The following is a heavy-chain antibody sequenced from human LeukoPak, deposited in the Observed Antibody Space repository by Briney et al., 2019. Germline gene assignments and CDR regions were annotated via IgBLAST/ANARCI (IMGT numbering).Heavy chain of an antibody. CDR1: GYTFTYYG. D-gene: IGHD4-17*01. CDR3: ARSLTYGEHPPFDF. J-gene: IGHJ4*02. Sequence: GASVKVSCKASGYTFTYYGLNWVRQAPGQGLEWMGWINTNTGNPTYAQGFTGRFVFSLDTSVSTAYLQINSLKTDDSAVYYCARSLTYGEHPPFDFWGQGTLVTVSS. CDR2: INTNTGNP. V-gene: IGHV7-4-1*02.